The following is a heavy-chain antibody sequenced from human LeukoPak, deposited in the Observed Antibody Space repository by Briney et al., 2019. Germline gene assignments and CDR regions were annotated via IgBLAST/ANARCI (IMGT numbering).Heavy chain of an antibody. J-gene: IGHJ6*02. CDR3: ATQYIVATLTQRYYYYGMDV. CDR1: GYTFTGYY. CDR2: INPNSGGT. Sequence: ASVTVSCKASGYTFTGYYMHWVRQAPGQGLEWMGWINPNSGGTNYAQKFQGRVTMTRDTSISTAYMELSRLRSDDTAVYYCATQYIVATLTQRYYYYGMDVWGQGTTVTVSS. D-gene: IGHD5-12*01. V-gene: IGHV1-2*02.